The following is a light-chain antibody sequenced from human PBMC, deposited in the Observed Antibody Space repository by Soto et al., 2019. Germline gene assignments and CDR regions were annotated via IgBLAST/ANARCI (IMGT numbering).Light chain of an antibody. CDR2: EVS. Sequence: QSALTQPASVSGSPGQSITISCTGTSSDFGTYNFVSWYQHHPGNAPKLLTYEVSDRPSGVSNRFSGSNSGNTASLTISGLQAEDEADYYCQSYDNSLSGSRVFGGGTKVTVL. J-gene: IGLJ3*02. CDR3: QSYDNSLSGSRV. V-gene: IGLV2-14*01. CDR1: SSDFGTYNF.